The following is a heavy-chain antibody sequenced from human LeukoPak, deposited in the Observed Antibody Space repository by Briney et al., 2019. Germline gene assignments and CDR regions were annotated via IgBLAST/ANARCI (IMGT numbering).Heavy chain of an antibody. CDR2: ISSSGSTI. CDR1: GSTFSDYY. J-gene: IGHJ4*02. Sequence: GGSLRLSCAASGSTFSDYYMSWIRQAPGKGLEWVSYISSSGSTIYYADSVKGRFTISRDNAKNSLYLQMNSLRAEDTAVYYCARNPVLLWFGESLVGNPDYWGQGTLVTVSS. V-gene: IGHV3-11*01. D-gene: IGHD3-10*01. CDR3: ARNPVLLWFGESLVGNPDY.